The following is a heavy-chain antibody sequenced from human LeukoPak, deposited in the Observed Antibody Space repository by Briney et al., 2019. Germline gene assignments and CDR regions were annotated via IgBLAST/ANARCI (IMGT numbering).Heavy chain of an antibody. J-gene: IGHJ4*02. CDR1: GFTFSSYA. Sequence: GGSLRLSCAASGFTFSSYAMSWVRQAPGRGLEWVANIHPDGSEKYYVGSGKGRFTISRDNAKNSLYLQMNSLRAEDTAVYYCARGGTTKVTYWGQGTLVTVSS. CDR3: ARGGTTKVTY. V-gene: IGHV3-7*04. CDR2: IHPDGSEK. D-gene: IGHD2-21*02.